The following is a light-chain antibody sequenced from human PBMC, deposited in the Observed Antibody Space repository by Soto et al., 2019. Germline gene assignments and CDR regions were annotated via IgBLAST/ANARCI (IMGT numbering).Light chain of an antibody. CDR2: DAS. CDR1: QSVSDR. V-gene: IGKV3-11*01. Sequence: EIVMTQSPDTLSVSPGERATLSCRASQSVSDRVVWYQQKPGQAPRLLIYDASNRATGIPARFSGSGSGTDFTLTISSLEPEDSAVYYCQQRNIWPPVTFVQGTRLEI. J-gene: IGKJ5*01. CDR3: QQRNIWPPVT.